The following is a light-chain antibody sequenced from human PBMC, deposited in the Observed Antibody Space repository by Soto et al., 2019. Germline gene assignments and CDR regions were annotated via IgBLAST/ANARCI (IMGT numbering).Light chain of an antibody. CDR1: SGHSSYA. CDR3: QTWGTGYWV. V-gene: IGLV4-69*01. J-gene: IGLJ3*02. CDR2: LNSDGSH. Sequence: QSVLTQSPSASASLGASVKLTCTLSSGHSSYAIAWHQQQPEKGPRYLMKLNSDGSHTKGDGIPDRFSGSSSGAERYLANSSLQSEDEAGYYWQTWGTGYWVFGGGTKLAVL.